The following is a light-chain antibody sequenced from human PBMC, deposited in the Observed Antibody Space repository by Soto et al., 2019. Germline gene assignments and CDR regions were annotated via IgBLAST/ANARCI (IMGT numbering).Light chain of an antibody. CDR3: QVWDTISDHYV. V-gene: IGLV1-51*01. J-gene: IGLJ1*01. Sequence: QSVLTQPPSVSAAPGQTVTISCSGSGSNIGSNSVSWYQQVPGTAPKLLLYDNNKRPSGIPDRFSASTSGNTAALTISRVEAGDEADYYCQVWDTISDHYVFGSGTKLTVL. CDR2: DNN. CDR1: GSNIGSNS.